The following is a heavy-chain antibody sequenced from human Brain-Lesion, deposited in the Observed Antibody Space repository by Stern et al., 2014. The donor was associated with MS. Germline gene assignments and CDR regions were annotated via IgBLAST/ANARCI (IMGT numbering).Heavy chain of an antibody. CDR3: ARDQRGITIFGVVTDYYYLGMDV. CDR1: GYIFTGYY. Sequence: QVQLVQSGAEVKKPGASVKVSCKTSGYIFTGYYIHWVRQAPGQGLEWMAWINPNTGGTKYAQKFQGRVPMSRDTSISTAYVEMSSLTSDDTDVYYCARDQRGITIFGVVTDYYYLGMDVWGQGTTVTVSS. J-gene: IGHJ6*02. CDR2: INPNTGGT. V-gene: IGHV1-2*02. D-gene: IGHD3-3*01.